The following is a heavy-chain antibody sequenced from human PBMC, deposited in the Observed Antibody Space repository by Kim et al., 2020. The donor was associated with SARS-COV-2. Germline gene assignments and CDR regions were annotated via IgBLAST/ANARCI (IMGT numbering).Heavy chain of an antibody. CDR2: INPSGGST. CDR1: GYTFTSYY. CDR3: ARGHVEMATSVAFDI. V-gene: IGHV1-46*01. Sequence: ASVKVSCKASGYTFTSYYMHWVRQAPGQGLEWMGIINPSGGSTSYAQKFQGRVTMTRDTSTSTVYMELSSLRSEDTAVYYCARGHVEMATSVAFDIWGQGTMVTVSS. J-gene: IGHJ3*02. D-gene: IGHD5-12*01.